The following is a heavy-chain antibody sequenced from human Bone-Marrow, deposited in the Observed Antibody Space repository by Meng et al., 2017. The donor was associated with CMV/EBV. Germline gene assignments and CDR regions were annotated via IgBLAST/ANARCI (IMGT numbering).Heavy chain of an antibody. Sequence: GGSLRLSCAASGFTFSSYSMNWVRQAPGKGLEWVSSISSSSSYIYYADSVKGRFTISRDNAKNSLYLQMNSLRAEDTAVYYCARDFTRCGGDCWMDAFDIWGQGQRVT. V-gene: IGHV3-21*01. CDR2: ISSSSSYI. J-gene: IGHJ3*02. CDR3: ARDFTRCGGDCWMDAFDI. D-gene: IGHD2-21*01. CDR1: GFTFSSYS.